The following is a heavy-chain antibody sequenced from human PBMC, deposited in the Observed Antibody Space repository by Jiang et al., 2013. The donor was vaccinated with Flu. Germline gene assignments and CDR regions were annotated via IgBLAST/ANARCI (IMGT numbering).Heavy chain of an antibody. CDR2: TYYRSKWYE. CDR3: VRDEGFRYLDY. V-gene: IGHV6-1*01. Sequence: QTLSLTCAISGDSVSSNSAVWNWIRQSPSRGLEWLGRTYYRSKWYEEYALSVQSRITIKPDTSKNQFSLHLNSVTPEDTAVYFCVRDEGFRYLDYWGQGTLVTVSS. J-gene: IGHJ4*02. D-gene: IGHD3-9*01. CDR1: GDSVSSNSAV.